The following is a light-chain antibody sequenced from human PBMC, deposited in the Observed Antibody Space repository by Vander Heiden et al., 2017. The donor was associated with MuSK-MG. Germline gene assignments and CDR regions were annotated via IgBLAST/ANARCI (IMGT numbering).Light chain of an antibody. CDR1: SRDVGRYTL. Sequence: SALTQPASVSGSPGQSITISCTGTSRDVGRYTLVSWYQQRPGRAPKLTFYEVSNRPSVVSTRFSASKSGNTSSLTISGLQAEDDADYYCCSYAGGSTFVFGTGTKVTVL. CDR3: CSYAGGSTFV. V-gene: IGLV2-23*02. J-gene: IGLJ1*01. CDR2: EVS.